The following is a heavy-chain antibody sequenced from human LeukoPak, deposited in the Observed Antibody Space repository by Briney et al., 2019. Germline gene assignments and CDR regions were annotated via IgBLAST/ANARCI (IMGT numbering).Heavy chain of an antibody. CDR1: GYTFTNYF. CDR3: ARFDPGVHPGDY. V-gene: IGHV1-3*01. D-gene: IGHD3-10*01. Sequence: ASVEVSCKTSGYTFTNYFMHWVRQAPGQSFEWVGLINAGNGDTKYSQKFQGRVTITADESTTTAYMELASLRFDDTAVYYCARFDPGVHPGDYWGQGTLVTVSS. CDR2: INAGNGDT. J-gene: IGHJ4*02.